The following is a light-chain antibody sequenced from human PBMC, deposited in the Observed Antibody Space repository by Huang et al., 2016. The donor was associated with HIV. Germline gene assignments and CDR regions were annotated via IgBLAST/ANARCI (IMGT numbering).Light chain of an antibody. Sequence: DIQMTQSPSSLSASVGDRVSITCRASQTISHYLNWYQQRPGKAPKLLIYDASTLQSGVPSRFSGSGSGTDFTLTISSLQSEDFATYFCQQGYSTPITFGQGTRLE. CDR1: QTISHY. CDR3: QQGYSTPIT. CDR2: DAS. V-gene: IGKV1-39*01. J-gene: IGKJ5*01.